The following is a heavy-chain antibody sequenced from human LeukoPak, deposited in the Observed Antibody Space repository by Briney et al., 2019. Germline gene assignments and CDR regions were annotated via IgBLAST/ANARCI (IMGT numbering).Heavy chain of an antibody. CDR1: GFTFSTYA. V-gene: IGHV3-30*14. CDR3: AREATWGQWYFDH. CDR2: ISYDGRNE. J-gene: IGHJ4*02. Sequence: PGGSLRLSCAASGFTFSTYAMHWVRQAPGKGLEWVATISYDGRNEYYADSVKGRLTISRDNPKNMFFLQMNLLTVEDTAIYYCAREATWGQWYFDHWGQGTPVTVSS. D-gene: IGHD6-19*01.